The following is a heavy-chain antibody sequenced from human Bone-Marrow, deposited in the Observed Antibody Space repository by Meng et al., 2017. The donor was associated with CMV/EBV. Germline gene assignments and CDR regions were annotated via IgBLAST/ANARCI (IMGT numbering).Heavy chain of an antibody. D-gene: IGHD1-26*01. Sequence: ASVKVSCKTSGYTFATYGISWVRQAPGQGLEWMGWISTYNANTNYAQNLQGRVTMTTDTSTTTVYMELRSLTSDDTAVYYCARGVGAFKVSNFDYWGQGTLVTVSS. CDR3: ARGVGAFKVSNFDY. CDR1: GYTFATYG. CDR2: ISTYNANT. J-gene: IGHJ4*02. V-gene: IGHV1-18*01.